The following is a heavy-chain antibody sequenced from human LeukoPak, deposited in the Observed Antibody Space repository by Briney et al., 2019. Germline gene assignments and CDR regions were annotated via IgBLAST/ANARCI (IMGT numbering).Heavy chain of an antibody. J-gene: IGHJ5*02. D-gene: IGHD3-22*01. CDR3: ARASGGYYNNWFDP. Sequence: SETLSLTCTVSGGSINSTNYYWGWIRQPPGKGLEWIGYIYYTGSTNYNPSLKSRVTISVDTSKNQFSLRLTSVTAADTAVYYCARASGGYYNNWFDPWGQGTLVPVSS. CDR1: GGSINSTNYY. CDR2: IYYTGST. V-gene: IGHV4-61*05.